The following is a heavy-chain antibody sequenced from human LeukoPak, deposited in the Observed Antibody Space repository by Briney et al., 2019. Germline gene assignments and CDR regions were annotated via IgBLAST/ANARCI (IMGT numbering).Heavy chain of an antibody. Sequence: SETLSLTCTVSGGSISVYYWSWIRQPPGKGLEWIGYIYHSGSTYYNPSLKSRVTISVDRSKNQFSLKLSSVTAADTAVYYCAGYSGYYRAYNWFDPWGQGTLVTVSS. CDR2: IYHSGST. V-gene: IGHV4-59*04. CDR1: GGSISVYY. D-gene: IGHD3-22*01. J-gene: IGHJ5*02. CDR3: AGYSGYYRAYNWFDP.